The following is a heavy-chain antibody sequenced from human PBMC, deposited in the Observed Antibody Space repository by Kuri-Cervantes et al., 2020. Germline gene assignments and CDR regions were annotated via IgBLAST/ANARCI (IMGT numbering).Heavy chain of an antibody. V-gene: IGHV1-8*01. CDR3: ARGVRRPPLEYWFDP. CDR2: MNPNSGNT. CDR1: GYTFTSYD. J-gene: IGHJ5*02. Sequence: ASVKVSCKASGYTFTSYDINWVRQAAGQGLEWMGWMNPNSGNTGYAQKFQGRVTMTRNTSISTAYMELSRLRSDDTAVYYCARGVRRPPLEYWFDPWGQGTLVTVSS. D-gene: IGHD1-1*01.